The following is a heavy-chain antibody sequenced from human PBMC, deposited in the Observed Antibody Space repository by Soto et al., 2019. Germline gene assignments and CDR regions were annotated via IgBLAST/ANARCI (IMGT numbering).Heavy chain of an antibody. Sequence: SETLSLTCAVSGYSISSGYYWGWIRQPPGKGLEWIGSIYHSGSTYYNPSLKSRVIISVDTSKNQFSLKLSSVTAADTAVYYCARDRGLYGSGSYYNPNWFDPWGQGTLVTVSS. CDR1: GYSISSGYY. CDR3: ARDRGLYGSGSYYNPNWFDP. CDR2: IYHSGST. V-gene: IGHV4-38-2*02. J-gene: IGHJ5*02. D-gene: IGHD3-10*01.